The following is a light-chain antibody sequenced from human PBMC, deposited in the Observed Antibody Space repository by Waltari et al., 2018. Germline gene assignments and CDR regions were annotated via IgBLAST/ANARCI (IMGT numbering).Light chain of an antibody. CDR3: SSYTSSTTVV. Sequence: QSALTQPASVSGSPGQSITLSCTGSSSDVGGYNYVSWFQQHPGKAPKLMIYEVSNRPSGVSDRFSGSKSGNTASLTISGLQPEDEADYYCSSYTSSTTVVFGGGTKLTVL. CDR2: EVS. CDR1: SSDVGGYNY. V-gene: IGLV2-14*01. J-gene: IGLJ2*01.